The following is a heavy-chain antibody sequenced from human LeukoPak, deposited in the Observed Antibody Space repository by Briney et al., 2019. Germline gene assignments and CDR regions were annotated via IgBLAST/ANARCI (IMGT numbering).Heavy chain of an antibody. CDR1: CGSISSSSYY. Sequence: SETLSLTCTVSCGSISSSSYYWGWIRQPPGKGLEWIGSIYYSGSTYYNPSLKSRVTISVDTSKNQFSLKLSSVTAADTAVYYCMGYGGSSWYAAFDYWGQGTLVTVSS. J-gene: IGHJ4*02. V-gene: IGHV4-39*01. CDR3: MGYGGSSWYAAFDY. CDR2: IYYSGST. D-gene: IGHD6-13*01.